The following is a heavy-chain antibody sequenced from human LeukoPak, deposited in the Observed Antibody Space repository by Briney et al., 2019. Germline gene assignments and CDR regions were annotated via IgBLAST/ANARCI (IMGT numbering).Heavy chain of an antibody. CDR3: ARSAPGYSYGYDSPAPFDY. Sequence: GGSLRLSCAASGFTFSSYAMHWVRQAPGKGLEWVAVISYDGSNKYYADSVKGRFTISRDNSKNTLYLQMNSLRAEDTAVYYCARSAPGYSYGYDSPAPFDYWGQGTLATVSS. CDR1: GFTFSSYA. CDR2: ISYDGSNK. D-gene: IGHD5-18*01. V-gene: IGHV3-30-3*01. J-gene: IGHJ4*02.